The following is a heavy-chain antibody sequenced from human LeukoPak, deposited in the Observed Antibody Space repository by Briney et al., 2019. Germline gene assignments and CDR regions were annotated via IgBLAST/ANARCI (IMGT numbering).Heavy chain of an antibody. D-gene: IGHD4-17*01. V-gene: IGHV4-39*07. Sequence: SETLSLTCTVSGGSISSSSYYWGWIRQPPGKGLEWIGSIYYSGSTYYNPSLKSRVTISVDTSKNQFSLKLSSVTAADTAVYYCARLEVNYGDFVDYWGQGTLVTVSS. CDR1: GGSISSSSYY. J-gene: IGHJ4*02. CDR2: IYYSGST. CDR3: ARLEVNYGDFVDY.